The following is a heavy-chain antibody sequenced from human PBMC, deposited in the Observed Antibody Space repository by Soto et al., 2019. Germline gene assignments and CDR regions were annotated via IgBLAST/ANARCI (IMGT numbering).Heavy chain of an antibody. Sequence: SETLSLTCAVSGGSLSDYYWPWIRQSPGKGLEWIGEIHPSGSTYYNPSLRSRVTISVDTSKNQFSLKLTSLTAADTAIYYCARGRDEYKLGNVWGHGTTVTVSS. CDR3: ARGRDEYKLGNV. CDR1: GGSLSDYY. D-gene: IGHD1-1*01. J-gene: IGHJ6*02. V-gene: IGHV4-34*01. CDR2: IHPSGST.